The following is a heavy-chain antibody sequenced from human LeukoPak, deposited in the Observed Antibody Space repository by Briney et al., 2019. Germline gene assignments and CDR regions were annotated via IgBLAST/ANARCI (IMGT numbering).Heavy chain of an antibody. Sequence: RSGGSLRLSCATSGFPFETNAMSWVRQAPGKGLEWVATIGNTETFYADSVTGRFTISRDNSKNTVNLQMNRLRVEDTAIYYCAKDWIQFNRVFDCFDSWGQGTLVTVSS. D-gene: IGHD5-18*01. CDR1: GFPFETNA. V-gene: IGHV3-23*01. CDR3: AKDWIQFNRVFDCFDS. J-gene: IGHJ4*02. CDR2: IGNTET.